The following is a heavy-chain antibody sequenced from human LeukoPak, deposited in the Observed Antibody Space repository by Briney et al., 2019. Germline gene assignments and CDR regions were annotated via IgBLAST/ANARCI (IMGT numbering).Heavy chain of an antibody. CDR3: ARDPGGKGRDAFDI. V-gene: IGHV4-59*01. D-gene: IGHD3-10*01. Sequence: SETLPLTCTVSGGSISSYYWSWIRQPPGKGLEWIGYIYYSGSTNYNPSLKSRVTISVDTSKNQFSLKLSSVTAADTAVYYCARDPGGKGRDAFDIWGQGTMVTVSS. J-gene: IGHJ3*02. CDR1: GGSISSYY. CDR2: IYYSGST.